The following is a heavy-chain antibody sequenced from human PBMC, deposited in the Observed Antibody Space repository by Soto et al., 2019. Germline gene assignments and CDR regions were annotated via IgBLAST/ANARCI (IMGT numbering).Heavy chain of an antibody. V-gene: IGHV3-23*01. CDR2: ISRSSGST. CDR3: AKVRTSSDY. Sequence: QSGGSLRLSCTASGFTFSTYAMIWVRQAPGKGLEWVSAISRSSGSTYYADSVKGRFTISRDNSKNTLYLQMNSLRAEDTAVYYCAKVRTSSDYWGQGTLVTVSS. D-gene: IGHD1-1*01. J-gene: IGHJ4*02. CDR1: GFTFSTYA.